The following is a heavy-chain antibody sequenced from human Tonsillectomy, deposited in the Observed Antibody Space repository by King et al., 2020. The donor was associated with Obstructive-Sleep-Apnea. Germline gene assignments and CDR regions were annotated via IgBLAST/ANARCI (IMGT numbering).Heavy chain of an antibody. CDR3: ARDGPRDDYGDLHEVY. CDR1: GFTFSNYW. D-gene: IGHD4-17*01. J-gene: IGHJ4*02. Sequence: VQLVESGGGLVQPGGSLRLSCTVSGFTFSNYWMTWVRQAPGKGLEWVANIKQDGGEKYYVDSVKGRFTISRDNAKNSLYLQMNSLRAEDTAVYYCARDGPRDDYGDLHEVYWGQGTLVTVSS. V-gene: IGHV3-7*01. CDR2: IKQDGGEK.